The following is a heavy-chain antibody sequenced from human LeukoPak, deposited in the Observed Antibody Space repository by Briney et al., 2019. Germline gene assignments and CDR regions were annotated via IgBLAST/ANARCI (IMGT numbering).Heavy chain of an antibody. CDR2: ISGTGDNT. J-gene: IGHJ4*02. CDR3: AKIPHPTYYFDY. CDR1: GFTFISYA. V-gene: IGHV3-23*01. Sequence: GGSLRLSRAASGFTFISYAMSWVRQAPGKGLEWVSAISGTGDNTYYADSVKGRFTISRDNSRNTLYLQMNSRRAQDTAIHYCAKIPHPTYYFDYCGQGTLVTVSS.